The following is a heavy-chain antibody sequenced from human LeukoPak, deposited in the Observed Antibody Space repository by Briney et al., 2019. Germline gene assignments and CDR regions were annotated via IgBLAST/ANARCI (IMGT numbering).Heavy chain of an antibody. J-gene: IGHJ6*04. CDR2: IRYDGSNK. CDR1: GFTFSSYG. Sequence: PGGSLRLSCAASGFTFSSYGMHWVRQAPGKGLEWVAFIRYDGSNKYYADSVKGRFTISRDNSKNTLYLQMNSLRAEDTAVYYCAKLSLVIVVASAFSDVWGKGTTVTISS. V-gene: IGHV3-30*02. CDR3: AKLSLVIVVASAFSDV. D-gene: IGHD3-22*01.